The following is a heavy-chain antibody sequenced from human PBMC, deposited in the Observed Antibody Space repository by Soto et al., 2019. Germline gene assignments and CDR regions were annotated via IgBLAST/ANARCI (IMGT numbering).Heavy chain of an antibody. CDR3: ARGSGSPYYFDY. CDR2: IWYDGSNK. Sequence: QVQLVESGGGVVQPGRSLRLSCAASGFTFSSYGMHWVRQAPGKGLEWVAVIWYDGSNKYYADSVKGRFTISRDNSKNTLYLQMNSLRAEDTAVYYCARGSGSPYYFDYWGQGTLVIVSS. D-gene: IGHD2-15*01. J-gene: IGHJ4*02. CDR1: GFTFSSYG. V-gene: IGHV3-33*01.